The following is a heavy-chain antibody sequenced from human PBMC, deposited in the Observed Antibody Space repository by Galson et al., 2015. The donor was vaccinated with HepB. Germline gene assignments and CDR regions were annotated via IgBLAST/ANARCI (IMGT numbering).Heavy chain of an antibody. CDR1: GYSFTSYW. CDR3: ARDDYGDSTAHYYGMDV. Sequence: VKKPGESLRISCKGSGYSFTSYWISWVRQMPGKALEWMGRIDPSDSYTNYSPSFQGHVTISADKSISTAYLQWSSLKASDTAMYYCARDDYGDSTAHYYGMDVWGQGTTGTVSS. J-gene: IGHJ6*02. CDR2: IDPSDSYT. V-gene: IGHV5-10-1*01. D-gene: IGHD4-17*01.